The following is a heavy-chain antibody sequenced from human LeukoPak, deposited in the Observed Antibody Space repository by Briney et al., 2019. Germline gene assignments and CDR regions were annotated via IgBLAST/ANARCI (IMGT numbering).Heavy chain of an antibody. Sequence: GGSLRLSCAASGFTFSSYWMHWVRQAPGKGLVWVSRINSDGSSTSYADSVKGRFTISRDNAKNTMYLQMNSLRAEDTAVYYCARVRGNYHGSGSPNFDYWGQGTLVTVSS. CDR2: INSDGSST. V-gene: IGHV3-74*01. CDR1: GFTFSSYW. J-gene: IGHJ4*02. D-gene: IGHD3-10*01. CDR3: ARVRGNYHGSGSPNFDY.